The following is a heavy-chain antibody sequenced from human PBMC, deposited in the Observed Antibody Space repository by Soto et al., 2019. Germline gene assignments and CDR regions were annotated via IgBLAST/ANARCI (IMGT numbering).Heavy chain of an antibody. Sequence: QVQLVQSGAEVKKPGASVKVSCKASGYTFTSYGISWVRQAPGQGLEWMGWISAYNGNTNDEQKLQGRVTITTDTPTGTAYMELRSPRSDDTSVYYCARAPRSSWYAPWGQGTLVTVSS. CDR2: ISAYNGNT. CDR3: ARAPRSSWYAP. CDR1: GYTFTSYG. V-gene: IGHV1-18*01. J-gene: IGHJ5*02. D-gene: IGHD6-13*01.